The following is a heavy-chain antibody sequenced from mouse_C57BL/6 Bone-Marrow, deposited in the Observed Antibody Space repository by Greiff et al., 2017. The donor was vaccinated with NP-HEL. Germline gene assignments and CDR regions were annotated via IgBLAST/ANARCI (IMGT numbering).Heavy chain of an antibody. V-gene: IGHV1-76*01. Sequence: VQLVESGAELVRPGASVKLSCKASGYTFTDYYINWVKQRPGQGLEWIARIYPGSGNTYYNEKFKGKATLTAEKSSSTAYMQLSSLTSEDSAVYFCARSLYDYDDYWGQGTTLTVSS. CDR1: GYTFTDYY. D-gene: IGHD2-4*01. CDR2: IYPGSGNT. CDR3: ARSLYDYDDY. J-gene: IGHJ2*01.